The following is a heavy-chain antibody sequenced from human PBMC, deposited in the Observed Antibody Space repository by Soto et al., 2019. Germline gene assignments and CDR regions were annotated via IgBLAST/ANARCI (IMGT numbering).Heavy chain of an antibody. J-gene: IGHJ2*01. Sequence: ASVKVSCKASGYTFTSYGISWVRQAPGQGLEWMGWISAYNGNTNYAQKLQGRVTMTTDTSTSTAYMELRSLRSDDTAVYYCARDCGTNDRHLAWYFDLWGRGTLVTVSS. CDR3: ARDCGTNDRHLAWYFDL. V-gene: IGHV1-18*01. D-gene: IGHD1-1*01. CDR2: ISAYNGNT. CDR1: GYTFTSYG.